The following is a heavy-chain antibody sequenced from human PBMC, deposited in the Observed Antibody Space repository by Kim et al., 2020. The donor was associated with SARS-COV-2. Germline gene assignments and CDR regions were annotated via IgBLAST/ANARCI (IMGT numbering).Heavy chain of an antibody. CDR3: ARDSEYSYGCYYYCMVV. D-gene: IGHD5-18*01. CDR2: ISSSSSYI. J-gene: IGHJ6*02. Sequence: GGSLRLSCAASGFTFSSHLMNWVRQAPGKGLEWGSSISSSSSYIYYADSGKGRFTIPRDKAKNSLYLQMNSLRAEDTAVYYCARDSEYSYGCYYYCMVVLGQGTTVTVSS. V-gene: IGHV3-21*01. CDR1: GFTFSSHL.